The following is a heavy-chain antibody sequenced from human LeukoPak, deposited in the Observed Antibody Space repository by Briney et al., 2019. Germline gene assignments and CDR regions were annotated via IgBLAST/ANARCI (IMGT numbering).Heavy chain of an antibody. CDR1: GFTFDDYA. J-gene: IGHJ4*02. CDR2: IGWNSGGI. D-gene: IGHD6-13*01. CDR3: VKVTAAGFVDH. Sequence: GGSLRLSCAASGFTFDDYAMHWVRQAPGKGLEWVSGIGWNSGGIVYADSVKGRFTISRDNAKNSLYLQMNSLGAEYTAFYYCVKVTAAGFVDHWGQGTLVTVSS. V-gene: IGHV3-9*01.